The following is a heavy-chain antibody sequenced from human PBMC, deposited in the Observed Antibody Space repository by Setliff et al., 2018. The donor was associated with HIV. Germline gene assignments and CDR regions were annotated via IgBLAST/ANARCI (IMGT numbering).Heavy chain of an antibody. J-gene: IGHJ3*02. CDR1: GYTFTSYG. CDR2: ISAYNGNT. D-gene: IGHD6-13*01. V-gene: IGHV1-18*01. Sequence: ASVKVSCKASGYTFTSYGISWVRQASGQGLEWMGWISAYNGNTDYAQELQGRITLTTDTSTGTAYMELRSLRSDDTAVYYCARDQTGVAAAAFGGGSAWSDEGFDIWGQGTMVTVSS. CDR3: ARDQTGVAAAAFGGGSAWSDEGFDI.